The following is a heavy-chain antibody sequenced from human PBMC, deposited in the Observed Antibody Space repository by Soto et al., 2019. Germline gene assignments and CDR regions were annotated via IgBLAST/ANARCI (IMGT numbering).Heavy chain of an antibody. D-gene: IGHD4-17*01. V-gene: IGHV3-11*06. CDR3: ARSRYGDYLDN. CDR1: GFTFSNHY. Sequence: GGSLRLSCPDSGFTFSNHYMSWVRQAPGKGLEWISYISGISTYTTYADSVRGRFTISRDNAKNSVFLQMNNLTADDTAVYYCARSRYGDYLDNWGQGTLVTVSS. CDR2: ISGISTYT. J-gene: IGHJ4*02.